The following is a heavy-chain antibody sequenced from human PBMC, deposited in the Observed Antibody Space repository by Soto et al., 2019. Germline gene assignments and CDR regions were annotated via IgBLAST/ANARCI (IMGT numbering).Heavy chain of an antibody. CDR3: ARGVLRFSQWFDP. CDR2: VYYSGST. J-gene: IGHJ5*02. Sequence: QVQLQESGPGLVKPSETLSLTCTVSGASVNSENYYWRWIRQPPGKGLEWIGYVYYSGSTNHNPSLKSRATISLDTYKNPFSLKITSMTSADTAFYYCARGVLRFSQWFDPWGQGTLVTVSS. CDR1: GASVNSENYY. V-gene: IGHV4-61*01. D-gene: IGHD3-3*01.